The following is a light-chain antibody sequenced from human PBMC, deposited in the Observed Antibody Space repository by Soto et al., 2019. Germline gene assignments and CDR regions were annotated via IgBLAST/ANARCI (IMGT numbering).Light chain of an antibody. Sequence: EMVMTQSRATLSVSPGERATLSCRASQSVSSNLAWYLQKPGQAPRLLIYGASTRATGVPATFSGSGSGTEFTLTISSLQSEDFAVYYCQQYHNWPITFGQGTRLEI. CDR3: QQYHNWPIT. CDR2: GAS. CDR1: QSVSSN. V-gene: IGKV3-15*01. J-gene: IGKJ5*01.